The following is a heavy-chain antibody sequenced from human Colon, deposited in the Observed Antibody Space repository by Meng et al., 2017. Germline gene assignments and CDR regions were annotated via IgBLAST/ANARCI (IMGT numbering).Heavy chain of an antibody. V-gene: IGHV4-39*01. CDR2: IGHSGIT. CDR3: VRSSGWVRTGFDP. D-gene: IGHD6-19*01. Sequence: QLQLQESGPGLVKPSETLSLTCTVSGGSIGSNNWWSWVRQPPGKGLEWIGSIGHSGITYYTPSLKSRVTVSIDTSKSQFSLKLTSVTAADTAVYYCVRSSGWVRTGFDPWGQGTLVTVSS. J-gene: IGHJ5*02. CDR1: GGSIGSNNW.